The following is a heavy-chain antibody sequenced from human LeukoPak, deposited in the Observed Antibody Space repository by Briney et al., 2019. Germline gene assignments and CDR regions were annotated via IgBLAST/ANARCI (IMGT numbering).Heavy chain of an antibody. D-gene: IGHD6-13*01. J-gene: IGHJ5*02. CDR1: GGSISSSSYY. CDR2: IYYSGST. Sequence: TSSETLSLTCTVSGGSISSSSYYWGWIRQPPGKGLEWIGSIYYSGSTYYNPSLKSRVTISVDTSKNQFSLKLSSVTAADTAVYYCARVGDGIAAAGWWFDPWGQGTLVTVSS. V-gene: IGHV4-39*07. CDR3: ARVGDGIAAAGWWFDP.